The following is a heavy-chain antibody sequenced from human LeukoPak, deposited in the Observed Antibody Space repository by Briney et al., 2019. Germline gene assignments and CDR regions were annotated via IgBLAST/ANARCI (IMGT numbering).Heavy chain of an antibody. J-gene: IGHJ4*02. CDR2: IKAKAHGGTI. D-gene: IGHD1-26*01. V-gene: IGHV3-15*01. CDR1: GFTFINAW. Sequence: GGSLILSCAASGFTFINAWMAWVRQAPGKGLEWVGRIKAKAHGGTIEYAAPVKGRFTISRDDSKNTLYLQMNSLKTEDTAVYYCTTDGVGVEGATYDNWGQGTLVSVSS. CDR3: TTDGVGVEGATYDN.